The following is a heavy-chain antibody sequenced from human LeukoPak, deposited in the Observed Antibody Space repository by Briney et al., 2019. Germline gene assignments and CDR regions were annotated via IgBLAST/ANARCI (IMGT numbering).Heavy chain of an antibody. D-gene: IGHD3-10*01. V-gene: IGHV3-48*04. CDR1: GFTFSSYG. Sequence: PGGSLRLSCAASGFTFSSYGMHWVRQAPGKGLEWVSYISSSASTVYYADSVKGRFTISRDNAKNSLYPQMNSLRAEDTAVYYCARLEYYYVSGNYYKLFDYWGQGTLVTVCS. J-gene: IGHJ4*02. CDR2: ISSSASTV. CDR3: ARLEYYYVSGNYYKLFDY.